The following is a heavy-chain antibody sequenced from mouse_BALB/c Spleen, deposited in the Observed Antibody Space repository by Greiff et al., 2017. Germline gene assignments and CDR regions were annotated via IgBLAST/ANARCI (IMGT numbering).Heavy chain of an antibody. CDR2: ISSGSSTI. CDR1: GFTFSSFG. D-gene: IGHD2-14*01. Sequence: EVKLVESGGGLVQPGGSRKLSCAASGFTFSSFGMHWVRQAPEKGLEWVAYISSGSSTIYYADTVKGRFTISRDNPKNTLFLQMTSLRSEDTAMYDCARYDYAMDYWGQGTSVTVSS. CDR3: ARYDYAMDY. V-gene: IGHV5-17*02. J-gene: IGHJ4*01.